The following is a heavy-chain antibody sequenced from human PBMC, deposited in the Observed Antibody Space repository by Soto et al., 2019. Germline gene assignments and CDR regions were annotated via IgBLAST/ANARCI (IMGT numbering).Heavy chain of an antibody. CDR2: IIPIFGTA. CDR1: GGTFSSSS. D-gene: IGHD1-26*01. CDR3: ARDGGRHSGGIDY. J-gene: IGHJ4*02. V-gene: IGHV1-69*01. Sequence: QVQLVQSGAEVKKPGSSVKVSCKASGGTFSSSSINWVRQAPGQGLEWMGEIIPIFGTANYAQKFQGRVTITADESTSTAYMELSSLRSEDTGVYYCARDGGRHSGGIDYWGQGTLVTVSS.